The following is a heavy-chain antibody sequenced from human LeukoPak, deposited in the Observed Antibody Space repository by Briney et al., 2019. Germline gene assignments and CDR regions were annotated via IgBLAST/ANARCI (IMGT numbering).Heavy chain of an antibody. CDR1: GFTFSSYG. J-gene: IGHJ3*02. CDR2: ISGSGGST. D-gene: IGHD3-22*01. V-gene: IGHV3-23*01. CDR3: ANYVDYDLQGDAFDI. Sequence: GGSLRLSCAASGFTFSSYGMHWVRQAPGKGLEWVSAISGSGGSTYYADSVKGRFTISRDNSKNTLYLQMNSLRAEDTAVYYCANYVDYDLQGDAFDIWGQGTMVTVSS.